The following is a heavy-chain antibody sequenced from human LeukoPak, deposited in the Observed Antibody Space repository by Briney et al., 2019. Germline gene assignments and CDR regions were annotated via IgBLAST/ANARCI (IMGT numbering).Heavy chain of an antibody. CDR1: GYTFTSYA. CDR3: AVPLYGDWTSFDY. D-gene: IGHD4-17*01. V-gene: IGHV1-3*01. CDR2: INAGNGNT. Sequence: GASVKVSCKASGYTFTSYAMHWVRQAPGRRLEWMGWINAGNGNTKYSQKFQGRVTITRDTSASTAYMELSSLRSEDTAVYYCAVPLYGDWTSFDYWGQGTLVTVSS. J-gene: IGHJ4*02.